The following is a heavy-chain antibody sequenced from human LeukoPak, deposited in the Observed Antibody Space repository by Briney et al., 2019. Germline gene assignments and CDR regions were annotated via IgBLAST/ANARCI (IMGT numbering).Heavy chain of an antibody. V-gene: IGHV1-8*01. Sequence: GASVKVSCKASGYTFTSYDINWVRQATGQGLEWMGWMNPNSGNTGYAQKFQGRVTMTRNTSISTAYMELSSLRSEDTAVYYCARGRGGGYQNYYYYYYMDVWGKGTTVTVSS. J-gene: IGHJ6*03. CDR3: ARGRGGGYQNYYYYYYMDV. D-gene: IGHD5-24*01. CDR1: GYTFTSYD. CDR2: MNPNSGNT.